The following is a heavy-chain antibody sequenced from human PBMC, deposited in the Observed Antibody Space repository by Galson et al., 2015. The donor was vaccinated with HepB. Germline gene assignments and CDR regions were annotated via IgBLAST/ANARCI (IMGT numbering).Heavy chain of an antibody. D-gene: IGHD5-18*01. J-gene: IGHJ4*02. CDR2: IRYDGSKK. CDR1: GFTFSSYG. Sequence: SLRLSCAASGFTFSSYGLHWVRHAPGKGLEWVALIRYDGSKKYYADSVKGRFTISRDNSKNTLYVQMNSLRVEDTAVYYCARDRADTAIDYWGQGTLVTVSS. V-gene: IGHV3-33*01. CDR3: ARDRADTAIDY.